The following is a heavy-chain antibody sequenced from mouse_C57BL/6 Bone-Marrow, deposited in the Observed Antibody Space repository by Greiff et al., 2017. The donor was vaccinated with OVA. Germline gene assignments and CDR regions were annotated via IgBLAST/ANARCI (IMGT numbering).Heavy chain of an antibody. CDR1: GYSITSGYY. V-gene: IGHV3-6*01. D-gene: IGHD2-3*01. Sequence: EVKLVESGPGLVKPSQSLSLTCSVTGYSITSGYYWNWIRQFPGNKLEWMGYISYDGSNNYNPSLKNRISITRDTSKNQFFLKLNSVTTEDTATYYCARVYDGYLWYFDVWGTGTTVTVSS. CDR3: ARVYDGYLWYFDV. CDR2: ISYDGSN. J-gene: IGHJ1*03.